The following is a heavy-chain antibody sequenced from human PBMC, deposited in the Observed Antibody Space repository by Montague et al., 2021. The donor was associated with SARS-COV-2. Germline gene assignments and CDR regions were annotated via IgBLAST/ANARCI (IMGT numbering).Heavy chain of an antibody. CDR1: GGSISGGRYY. J-gene: IGHJ2*01. V-gene: IGHV4-31*03. Sequence: TLSLTCTVSGGSISGGRYYWSWIRQHPGKGLEWIGYIYYTGSTYYNPSLKTRVAISVDTSKNQFSLKLSSVTAADTALYYCARAAIESTILPRWYFDLWGRGTLVAVSS. CDR2: IYYTGST. CDR3: ARAAIESTILPRWYFDL. D-gene: IGHD5/OR15-5a*01.